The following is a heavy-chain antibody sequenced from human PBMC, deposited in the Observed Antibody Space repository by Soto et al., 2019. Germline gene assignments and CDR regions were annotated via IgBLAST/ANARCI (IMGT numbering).Heavy chain of an antibody. CDR1: GFSFGSYS. Sequence: RLACAASGFSFGSYSLSWVRQAPGKGMEWVATISGIDGKTFYADSVKGRFSISRDTSHSTLYLQMNSLRADDTAMYYCARWSYLDXWGQGTRVTVSX. J-gene: IGHJ4*02. CDR3: ARWSYLDX. D-gene: IGHD3-3*01. V-gene: IGHV3-23*01. CDR2: ISGIDGKT.